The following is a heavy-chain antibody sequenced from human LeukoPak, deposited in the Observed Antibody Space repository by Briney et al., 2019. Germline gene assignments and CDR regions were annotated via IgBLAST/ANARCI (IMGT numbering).Heavy chain of an antibody. Sequence: NPSETLSLTCAVYGGSFSGYYWSWIRQPPGKVLEWIGEINHSGSTNYNPSLQSRVTISVDKSKRQFSLHRSSVTAADTAVYYCAKPFGPVSRGYFQHGGQGTLVTVSS. CDR2: INHSGST. V-gene: IGHV4-34*01. J-gene: IGHJ1*01. CDR1: GGSFSGYY. D-gene: IGHD3-10*01. CDR3: AKPFGPVSRGYFQH.